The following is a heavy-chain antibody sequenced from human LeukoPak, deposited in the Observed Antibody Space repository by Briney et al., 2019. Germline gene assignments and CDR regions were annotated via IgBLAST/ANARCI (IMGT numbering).Heavy chain of an antibody. V-gene: IGHV1-3*01. CDR3: ARGLAAAGTPGFDY. CDR2: INAGNGNT. Sequence: ASVKVSCKASGYTFTSYAMHWVRQAPGQRLEWMGWINAGNGNTKYSQKFQGRVTITRDTSASTAYMELSSLRSEDTAVYYCARGLAAAGTPGFDYWGQGTLVTVSS. CDR1: GYTFTSYA. D-gene: IGHD6-13*01. J-gene: IGHJ4*02.